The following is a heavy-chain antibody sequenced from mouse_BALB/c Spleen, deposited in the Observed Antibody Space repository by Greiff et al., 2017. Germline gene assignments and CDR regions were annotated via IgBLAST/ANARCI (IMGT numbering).Heavy chain of an antibody. J-gene: IGHJ4*01. V-gene: IGHV3-2*02. Sequence: EVQLVESGPGLVKHSQSLSLTCTVTGYSITSDYAWNWIRQFPGNKLEWMGYISYSGSTSYNPSLKSRISITRDTSKNQFFLQLNSVTTEDTATYYCARKRAGSSYYAMDYWGQGTSVTVSS. CDR1: GYSITSDYA. CDR3: ARKRAGSSYYAMDY. CDR2: ISYSGST. D-gene: IGHD1-1*01.